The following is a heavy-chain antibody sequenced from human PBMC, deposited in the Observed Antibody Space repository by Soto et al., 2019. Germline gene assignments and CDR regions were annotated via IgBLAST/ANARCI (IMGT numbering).Heavy chain of an antibody. CDR3: ARDQVPAALLGWFDP. V-gene: IGHV1-18*01. CDR2: ISAYNGNT. J-gene: IGHJ5*02. Sequence: ASVKVSCKASGYTFTSYDMHWVRQAPGQRLEWMGWISAYNGNTNHAQKLQGRVTMTTDTSTSTAYMELRSLRSDDTAVYYCARDQVPAALLGWFDPWGQGTLVTVSS. CDR1: GYTFTSYD. D-gene: IGHD2-2*01.